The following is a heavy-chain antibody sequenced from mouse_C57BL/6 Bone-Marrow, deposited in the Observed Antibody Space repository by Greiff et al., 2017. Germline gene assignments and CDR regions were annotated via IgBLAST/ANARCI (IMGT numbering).Heavy chain of an antibody. J-gene: IGHJ4*01. V-gene: IGHV1-74*01. CDR2: LHPSDSDT. CDR3: AIYPPRQLRLPYYYAMDY. D-gene: IGHD3-2*02. Sequence: VQLQQPGAELVKPGASVTVSCKASGYTFTSYWMHWVKQRPGQGLEWIGRLHPSDSDTNYNQKFKGKATLTVDKSSSTAYMQLSSLTSEDSAVYYCAIYPPRQLRLPYYYAMDYWGQGTSVTVSS. CDR1: GYTFTSYW.